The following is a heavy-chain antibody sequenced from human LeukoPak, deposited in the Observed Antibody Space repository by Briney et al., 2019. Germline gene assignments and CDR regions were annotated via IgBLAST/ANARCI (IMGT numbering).Heavy chain of an antibody. J-gene: IGHJ4*02. CDR1: GGSINGYY. CDR2: VYYTGSI. V-gene: IGHV4-59*08. CDR3: ARRHNSAYVVDY. Sequence: SETLSLTCSVSGGSINGYYWSWTRQPPGRGLQWLGFVYYTGSIDYNPSLKSRVSISVDTSRNQFSLKLTSVTAADTAVYYCARRHNSAYVVDYWGRGTLVTVSS. D-gene: IGHD3-10*02.